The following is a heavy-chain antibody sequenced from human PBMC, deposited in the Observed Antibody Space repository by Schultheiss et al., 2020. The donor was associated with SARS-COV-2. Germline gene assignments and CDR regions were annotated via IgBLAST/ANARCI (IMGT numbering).Heavy chain of an antibody. D-gene: IGHD2-2*01. J-gene: IGHJ6*02. CDR3: AKGRCSTTSCWPGFYYGMDV. CDR2: IWYDGSNK. CDR1: GFTFSRYS. Sequence: GGSLRLSCAASGFTFSRYSMNWVRQAPGKGLEWVAVIWYDGSNKYYADSVEGRFTISRDNSKNSLYLQMNSLTTEDTAVYYCAKGRCSTTSCWPGFYYGMDVWGQGTTVTVSS. V-gene: IGHV3-33*03.